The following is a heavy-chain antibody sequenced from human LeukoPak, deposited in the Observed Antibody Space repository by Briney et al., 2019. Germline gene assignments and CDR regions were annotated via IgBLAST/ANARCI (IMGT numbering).Heavy chain of an antibody. V-gene: IGHV3-20*04. D-gene: IGHD1-1*01. Sequence: GGSLRLSCAASGFTFSSYEMNWVRQAPGKGLEWVARINWNGGSTGYADSVKGRFTISRDNAKNSLYLQMTSLRAEDTALYYCARVQLKGRYYYYYMDVWGKGTTVTVSS. CDR1: GFTFSSYE. CDR3: ARVQLKGRYYYYYMDV. J-gene: IGHJ6*03. CDR2: INWNGGST.